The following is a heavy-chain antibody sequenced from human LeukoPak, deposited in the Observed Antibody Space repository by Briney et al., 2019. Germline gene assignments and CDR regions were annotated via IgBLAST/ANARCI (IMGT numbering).Heavy chain of an antibody. J-gene: IGHJ3*02. V-gene: IGHV4-39*01. CDR1: GGSISSSSYY. D-gene: IGHD6-13*01. CDR3: ARPGEPAGAFDI. Sequence: SETLSLTCTVSGGSISSSSYYWGWIRQPPGKGLEWIGSIYYSGSTYYNPSLKSRVTISVDASKNQFSLKLSSVTAADTAVYYCARPGEPAGAFDIWGQGTMVIVSS. CDR2: IYYSGST.